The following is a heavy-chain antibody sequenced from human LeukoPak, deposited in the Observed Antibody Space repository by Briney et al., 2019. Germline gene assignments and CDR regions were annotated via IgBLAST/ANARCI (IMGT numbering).Heavy chain of an antibody. CDR3: ARGRDYGDYYFDY. J-gene: IGHJ4*02. V-gene: IGHV3-7*05. CDR1: GFTFSSYW. CDR2: IKQDGSKK. Sequence: PGGSLTLSCAASGFTFSSYWMSWVRQAPGKGREWVANIKQDGSKKYYVDSVKGRFTISRDNAKNSLYLQMNSLRAEDTAVYYCARGRDYGDYYFDYWGQGTLVTVSS. D-gene: IGHD4-17*01.